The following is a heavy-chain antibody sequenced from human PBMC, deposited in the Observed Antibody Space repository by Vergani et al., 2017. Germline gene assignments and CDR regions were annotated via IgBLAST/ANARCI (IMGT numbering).Heavy chain of an antibody. D-gene: IGHD1-20*01. CDR2: ISGHGDRT. V-gene: IGHV3-23*01. J-gene: IGHJ1*01. CDR3: AREGRRITSPWDGD. Sequence: EVHLLESGGAQVEAGGSLRLSCVASGFTFSNSAMSWVRQTPGKGLEWVSAISGHGDRTYYADSVKGRFTISRDNSKNTLYLQMNSLKAEDRATYYCAREGRRITSPWDGDWGQGTRITV. CDR1: GFTFSNSA.